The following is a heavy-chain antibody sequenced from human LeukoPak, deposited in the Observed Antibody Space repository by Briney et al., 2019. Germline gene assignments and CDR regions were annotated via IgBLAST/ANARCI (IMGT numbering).Heavy chain of an antibody. J-gene: IGHJ4*02. D-gene: IGHD2-2*01. V-gene: IGHV3-30*03. CDR1: GFTFSSYG. CDR3: ARCSPSSSTSCYNPDY. Sequence: GGSLRLSCAASGFTFSSYGMHWVRQAPGKGLEWVAVISYDGSNKYYADSVKGRFTISRDNSKNTLYLQMNSLRAEDTAVHYCARCSPSSSTSCYNPDYWGQGTLVTVSS. CDR2: ISYDGSNK.